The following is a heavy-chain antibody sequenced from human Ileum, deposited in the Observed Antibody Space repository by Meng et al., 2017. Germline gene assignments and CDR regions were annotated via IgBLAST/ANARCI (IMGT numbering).Heavy chain of an antibody. D-gene: IGHD4-23*01. CDR1: SGSISSNTY. Sequence: QVHLQVSGPGLVRPSGTLSLTCAVSSGSISSNTYWSWVRQPPGKGLEWIGQISHSGSAYYNPSLKSRVTMSVDKSKSQFSLMLTSVTAADTAIYYCARHGGYSQDFWGQGTLVTVSS. V-gene: IGHV4-4*02. J-gene: IGHJ4*02. CDR3: ARHGGYSQDF. CDR2: ISHSGSA.